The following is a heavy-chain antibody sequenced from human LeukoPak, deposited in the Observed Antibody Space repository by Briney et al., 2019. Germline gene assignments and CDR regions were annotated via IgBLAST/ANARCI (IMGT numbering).Heavy chain of an antibody. J-gene: IGHJ4*02. CDR1: GFTFSNAW. CDR2: IKSITDGWTT. D-gene: IGHD3-9*01. V-gene: IGHV3-15*01. Sequence: PGXSLRLSCAASGFTFSNAWMSWVRQAPGKGLEWVGRIKSITDGWTTDYAAPVKGRFTISRDDSKNTLYLQMNSLKTEDTAVYYCTTENYDILTGYFPFDYWGQGTLVTVSS. CDR3: TTENYDILTGYFPFDY.